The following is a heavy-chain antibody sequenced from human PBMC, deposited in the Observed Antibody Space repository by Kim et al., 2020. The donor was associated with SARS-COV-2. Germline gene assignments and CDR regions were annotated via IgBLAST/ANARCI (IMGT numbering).Heavy chain of an antibody. CDR1: GFTFGDYA. CDR2: IRSKAYGGTT. CDR3: TRQQQWLVRVYYQE. D-gene: IGHD6-19*01. V-gene: IGHV3-49*04. Sequence: GGSLRLSCTGSGFTFGDYAMSWVRQAPGKGLEWIGFIRSKAYGGTTEYAASVKGRFTISRDDSKSIAYLQMNSLKTEDTAVYYCTRQQQWLVRVYYQEWGQGTLVTVSS. J-gene: IGHJ1*01.